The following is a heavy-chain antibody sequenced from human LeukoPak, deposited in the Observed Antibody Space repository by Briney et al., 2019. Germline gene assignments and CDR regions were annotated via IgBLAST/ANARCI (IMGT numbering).Heavy chain of an antibody. CDR2: IYYSGST. CDR1: GASISSSY. V-gene: IGHV4-59*05. J-gene: IGHJ2*01. D-gene: IGHD2-21*02. CDR3: ARTLAYCGGDCYTSPHIPQHWYFDL. Sequence: SETLSLTCTVSGASISSSYWSWIRQPPGKGLEWIGSIYYSGSTYYNPSLKSRVTISVDTSKNQFSLKLSSVTAADTAVYYCARTLAYCGGDCYTSPHIPQHWYFDLWGRGTLVTVSS.